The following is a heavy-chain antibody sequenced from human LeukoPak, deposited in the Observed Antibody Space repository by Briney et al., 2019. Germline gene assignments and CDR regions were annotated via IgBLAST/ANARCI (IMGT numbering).Heavy chain of an antibody. Sequence: GESLKISCKGSGYSFTSYWIGWVRQMPGKGLEWMGIIYPGDSDTIYSPSFQGQVTILADKSISTAYLQWRSLKASDTAIYYCARGMSGGFQQTDFDFWGQGTLVTVSS. CDR2: IYPGDSDT. CDR1: GYSFTSYW. V-gene: IGHV5-51*01. J-gene: IGHJ4*02. CDR3: ARGMSGGFQQTDFDF. D-gene: IGHD1-26*01.